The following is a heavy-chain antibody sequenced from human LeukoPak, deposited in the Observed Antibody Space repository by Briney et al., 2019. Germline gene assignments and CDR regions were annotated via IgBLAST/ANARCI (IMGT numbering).Heavy chain of an antibody. Sequence: PGGSLRLSCAASGFTFSSYSMNWVRQAPGKGLEYVSAISSIGGSTYFADSVQGRFIISRDNSKNTVYLQMSSLRTEDTAVYYCVKGGSGTYRGDFDYWGQGTLVTVSS. D-gene: IGHD1-26*01. CDR3: VKGGSGTYRGDFDY. V-gene: IGHV3-64D*09. CDR2: ISSIGGST. J-gene: IGHJ4*02. CDR1: GFTFSSYS.